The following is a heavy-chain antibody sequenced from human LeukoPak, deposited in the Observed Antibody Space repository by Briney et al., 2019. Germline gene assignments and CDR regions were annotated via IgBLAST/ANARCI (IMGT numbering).Heavy chain of an antibody. J-gene: IGHJ4*02. CDR1: GFIFSSYE. V-gene: IGHV3-48*03. Sequence: GGSLRLSCAASGFIFSSYEMNWVRQAPGKGLEWVSYISSSGSTIYYADSVKGRFTISRDNAKNSLYLQMNSLRAEDTAVYYCARVSMAYYDYVWGSYRPTLIDYWGQGTLVTVSS. D-gene: IGHD3-16*02. CDR2: ISSSGSTI. CDR3: ARVSMAYYDYVWGSYRPTLIDY.